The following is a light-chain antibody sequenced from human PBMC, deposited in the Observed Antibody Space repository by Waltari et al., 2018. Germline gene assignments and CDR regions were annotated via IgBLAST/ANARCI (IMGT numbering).Light chain of an antibody. CDR1: QSVRSY. J-gene: IGKJ4*01. V-gene: IGKV3-11*01. CDR3: QHRSVWPLT. Sequence: IVLTQSPATLSLFPGERATLSCRASQSVRSYLDWYQQKPGQAPRLLIYDASNRATGIPVRFSGSGSGTDFTLTISSLEPEDFAVYYCQHRSVWPLTFGGGTKVEIK. CDR2: DAS.